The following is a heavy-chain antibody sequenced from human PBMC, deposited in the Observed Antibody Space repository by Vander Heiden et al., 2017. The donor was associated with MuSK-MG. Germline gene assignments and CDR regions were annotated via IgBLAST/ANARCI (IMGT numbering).Heavy chain of an antibody. CDR3: ARHGAGSVMDV. D-gene: IGHD6-25*01. V-gene: IGHV4-39*01. CDR1: GGSISSRGSY. Sequence: QLQLQESGPGLVKPSETLSLTCTVPGGSISSRGSYWGWIRQPPGKGLQWIGNMYYSGSTYYNPSLKSRVTISVDTSKKQFSLRLSSVTAADTAVYYCARHGAGSVMDVWGQGTTVTVS. CDR2: MYYSGST. J-gene: IGHJ6*02.